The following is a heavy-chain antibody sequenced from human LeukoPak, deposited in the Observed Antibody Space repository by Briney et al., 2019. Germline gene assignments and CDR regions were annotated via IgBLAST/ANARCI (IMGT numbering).Heavy chain of an antibody. CDR1: GASVSSSSYY. V-gene: IGHV4-39*07. J-gene: IGHJ4*02. Sequence: SETLSLTCTVSGASVSSSSYYWGWIRQPPGKGLEWIGEINHSGSTNYNPSLKSRVTISVDTSKNQFSLKLSSVTAADTAVYYCASLSSSWYPFDYWGQGTLVTVSS. CDR2: INHSGST. D-gene: IGHD6-13*01. CDR3: ASLSSSWYPFDY.